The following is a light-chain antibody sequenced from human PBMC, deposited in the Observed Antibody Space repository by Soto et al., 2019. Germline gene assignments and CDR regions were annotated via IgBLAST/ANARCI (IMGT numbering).Light chain of an antibody. CDR3: LHVYSFPLT. Sequence: IGITPSPATLSGSPWERPTRSGRASQSVNSYLAWFQQKPGQAPRLLIHAASIMQSGIPARFSGSGSGTEFILTISSLQPEDFASYYCLHVYSFPLTFGLGTKVDIK. J-gene: IGKJ4*01. V-gene: IGKV3-15*01. CDR2: AAS. CDR1: QSVNSY.